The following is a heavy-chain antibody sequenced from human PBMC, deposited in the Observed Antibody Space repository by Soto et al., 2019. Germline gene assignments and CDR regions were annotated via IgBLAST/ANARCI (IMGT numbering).Heavy chain of an antibody. CDR1: GYTFANYY. V-gene: IGHV1-46*01. Sequence: QVQLVQSGADVKKPGASVEVSCRASGYTFANYYIYWVRQAPGQGLEWMGIINPSGASATYAQKFQGRLLMTSDTSTSTVYLELSSLRSEDTAVYYCARDYRYSTSYYYYGMDVWGQGTSVTVSS. CDR3: ARDYRYSTSYYYYGMDV. J-gene: IGHJ6*02. D-gene: IGHD1-20*01. CDR2: INPSGASA.